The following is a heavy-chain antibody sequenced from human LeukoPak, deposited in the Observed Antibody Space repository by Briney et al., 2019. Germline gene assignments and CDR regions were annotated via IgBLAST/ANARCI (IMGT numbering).Heavy chain of an antibody. Sequence: GRSLRLSCAASGFSFSSYWMSWVRQAPGKGLEWVANIKQDGSEKYYVDSVKGRFTISRDNAKNSLYLQMNSLRAEDTAVYYCARIPVLRLAFDIWGQGTMVTVSS. J-gene: IGHJ3*02. CDR3: ARIPVLRLAFDI. D-gene: IGHD5-12*01. V-gene: IGHV3-7*01. CDR2: IKQDGSEK. CDR1: GFSFSSYW.